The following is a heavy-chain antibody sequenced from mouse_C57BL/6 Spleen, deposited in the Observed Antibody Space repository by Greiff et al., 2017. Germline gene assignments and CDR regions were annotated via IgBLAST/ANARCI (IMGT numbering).Heavy chain of an antibody. J-gene: IGHJ2*01. CDR1: GFNIKDYY. CDR2: IDPEDGDT. Sequence: VQLQQSGAELVKPGASVKLSCTASGFNIKDYYMHWVKQRTEQGLEWIGRIDPEDGDTKYAPKFQGKATITADTSSNTAYLQRSSLTSEDTAVYYCARTKGYYVDAMDYWGQGTTLTVSS. CDR3: ARTKGYYVDAMDY. V-gene: IGHV14-2*01. D-gene: IGHD2-1*01.